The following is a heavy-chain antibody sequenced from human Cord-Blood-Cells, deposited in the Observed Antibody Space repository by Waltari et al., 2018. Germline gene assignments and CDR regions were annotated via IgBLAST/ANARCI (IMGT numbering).Heavy chain of an antibody. CDR3: ARVVAMVRGVINWFDP. CDR2: MNPNRGNT. D-gene: IGHD3-10*01. CDR1: GYTFTSYD. J-gene: IGHJ5*02. V-gene: IGHV1-8*01. Sequence: QVQLVQSGAEVKKPGASVKVSCKASGYTFTSYDINWVRQATGQGLEWMGWMNPNRGNTGYAQKFQGRVPMTRNTSISTAYMELSSLRSEDTAVYYCARVVAMVRGVINWFDPWGQGTLVTVSS.